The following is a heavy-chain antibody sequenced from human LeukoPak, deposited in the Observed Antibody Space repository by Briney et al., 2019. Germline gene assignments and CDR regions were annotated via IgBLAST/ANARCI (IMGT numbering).Heavy chain of an antibody. CDR1: GGSITRTNYY. D-gene: IGHD1-26*01. J-gene: IGHJ4*02. CDR2: IYYSGTT. CDR3: ARYAVEYSGTYFDS. Sequence: SETLSLTCTVSGGSITRTNYYGGWIRQYPGKGLEWIGSIYYSGTTYHNPSLKTRVTISVDTSKNQFSLKLNSVTAADTAVYYCARYAVEYSGTYFDSWGQGSLVTVSS. V-gene: IGHV4-39*01.